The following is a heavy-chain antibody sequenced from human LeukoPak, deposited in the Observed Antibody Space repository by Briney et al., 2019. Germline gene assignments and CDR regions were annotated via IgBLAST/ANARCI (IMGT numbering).Heavy chain of an antibody. D-gene: IGHD3-16*02. CDR1: GFTFSTYW. CDR3: ARSPYDYLWGTHRYTFGY. CDR2: INSDGSNT. J-gene: IGHJ4*02. V-gene: IGHV3-74*01. Sequence: PGGSLRLSCAASGFTFSTYWMHWVRQAPGKGLVWVSRINSDGSNTRYADSVKGRLTISRDNAKNTLYLQMNSLRAEDTAVYYCARSPYDYLWGTHRYTFGYWGQGTLVTVSS.